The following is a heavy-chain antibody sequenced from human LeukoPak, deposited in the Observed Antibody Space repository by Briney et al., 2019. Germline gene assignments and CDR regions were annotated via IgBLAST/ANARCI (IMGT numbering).Heavy chain of an antibody. V-gene: IGHV3-30-3*01. J-gene: IGHJ3*02. CDR2: ISYDGSNK. CDR3: ANSIVVVPAAHDAFDI. D-gene: IGHD2-2*01. Sequence: PGGSLRLSCAASGFTFSSYAMQWVRQAPGKGLEWVAVISYDGSNKYYADSVKGRFTISRDNSKNTLYLQMNSLRAEDTAVYYCANSIVVVPAAHDAFDIWGQGTMVTVSS. CDR1: GFTFSSYA.